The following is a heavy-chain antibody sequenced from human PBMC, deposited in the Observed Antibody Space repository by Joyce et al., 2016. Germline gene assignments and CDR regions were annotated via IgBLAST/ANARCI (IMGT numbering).Heavy chain of an antibody. V-gene: IGHV3-33*01. Sequence: QVQVVESGGGVVQPGGSLRLSCVTSGFKFSSYGMHWVRQAPGKGPEWVAIIGNDGSNRYYTDSGKGRFTATRDNSKNTLYLQMNSLRGEDTAVYYCARGPPEGRRFSYDIDSWGQGTLVTVST. CDR2: IGNDGSNR. D-gene: IGHD3-9*01. J-gene: IGHJ4*02. CDR1: GFKFSSYG. CDR3: ARGPPEGRRFSYDIDS.